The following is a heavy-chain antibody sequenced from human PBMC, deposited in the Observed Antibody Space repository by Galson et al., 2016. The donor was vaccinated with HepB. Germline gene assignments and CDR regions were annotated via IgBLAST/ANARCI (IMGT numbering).Heavy chain of an antibody. CDR3: ARPGSRVVSGYYYDPYFHY. V-gene: IGHV4-39*01. D-gene: IGHD3-22*01. CDR2: IYYSGTT. Sequence: SETLSLTCTVSGGSISSGDYYGGWLRQPPGKGLEWIGIIYYSGTTYYNLSLKSRVTISVDTSKNQFSLKLTSVTAADTAVYYCARPGSRVVSGYYYDPYFHYWGQGTLVTVSS. CDR1: GGSISSGDYY. J-gene: IGHJ1*01.